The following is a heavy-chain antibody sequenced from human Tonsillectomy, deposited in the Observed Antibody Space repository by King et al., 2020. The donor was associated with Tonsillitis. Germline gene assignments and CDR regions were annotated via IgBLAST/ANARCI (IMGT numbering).Heavy chain of an antibody. CDR1: GFTFSNAW. CDR2: IKRRSEGETT. Sequence: VQLVESGGGLVKPGGSLRLSCAASGFTFSNAWMNWVRQSPGKGLEWVGRIKRRSEGETTDYAAPVNGRFTISRDDSRNTLYLQMDSLKTEDTAIYYCTAGTFHGADPDYWGQGTLVPVPS. D-gene: IGHD2/OR15-2a*01. V-gene: IGHV3-15*01. J-gene: IGHJ4*02. CDR3: TAGTFHGADPDY.